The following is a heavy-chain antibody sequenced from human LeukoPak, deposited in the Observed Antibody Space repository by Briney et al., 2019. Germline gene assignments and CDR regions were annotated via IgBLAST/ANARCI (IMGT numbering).Heavy chain of an antibody. J-gene: IGHJ6*03. CDR2: IYTSGTT. CDR3: ARLRLRVTTRDDYYMDV. D-gene: IGHD1-1*01. CDR1: GGSVSSYY. Sequence: SETLSLTCTVSGGSVSSYYWSWIRQPPGKGLESIRYIYTSGTTNYNPSLKSRVTISVDTSKNQFSLKLSSVTAADTAVYYCARLRLRVTTRDDYYMDVWGKGTRVTVSS. V-gene: IGHV4-4*09.